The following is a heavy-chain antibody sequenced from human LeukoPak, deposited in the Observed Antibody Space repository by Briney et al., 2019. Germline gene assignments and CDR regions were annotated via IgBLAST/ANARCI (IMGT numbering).Heavy chain of an antibody. Sequence: SETLSLTCTVSGGSISSSSYYWGWIRQPPGKGLEWIGSIYYSGSTYYNPSLKSRVTISVDTSKNQFSLKLSSVTAADTAVYYCASQPPPRYYYYYGMDVWGQGTMVTVSS. CDR3: ASQPPPRYYYYYGMDV. J-gene: IGHJ6*02. CDR1: GGSISSSSYY. V-gene: IGHV4-39*01. CDR2: IYYSGST.